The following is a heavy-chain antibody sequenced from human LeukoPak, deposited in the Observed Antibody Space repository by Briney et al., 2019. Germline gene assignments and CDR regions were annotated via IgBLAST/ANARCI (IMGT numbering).Heavy chain of an antibody. CDR3: ARRRIGSRIRYFDWLLYPHFDY. D-gene: IGHD3-9*01. J-gene: IGHJ4*02. V-gene: IGHV4-34*01. CDR1: GGSFSGYY. CDR2: INHSGST. Sequence: PSETLSLTCAVYGGSFSGYYWSWIRQPPGKGLEWIGEINHSGSTNYNPSLKSRVTISVDTSKNQFSLKLSSVTAADTAVYYCARRRIGSRIRYFDWLLYPHFDYWGQGTLVTVSS.